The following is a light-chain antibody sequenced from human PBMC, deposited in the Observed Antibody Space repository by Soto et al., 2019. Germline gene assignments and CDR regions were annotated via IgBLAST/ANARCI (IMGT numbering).Light chain of an antibody. J-gene: IGLJ2*01. V-gene: IGLV2-23*01. Sequence: QSALTQPASVSGSPGQSITISCTGTSSDVGSYNLVSWYQQHPGKAPKLMIYEGSKRPSGVSNRFSGSKSGNTASLTISGLQAEDEADYYCCSYAGSSTGVVFGGGTEVTVL. CDR1: SSDVGSYNL. CDR3: CSYAGSSTGVV. CDR2: EGS.